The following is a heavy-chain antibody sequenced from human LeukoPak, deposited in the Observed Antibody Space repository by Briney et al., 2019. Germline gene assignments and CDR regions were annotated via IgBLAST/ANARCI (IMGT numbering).Heavy chain of an antibody. V-gene: IGHV3-23*01. Sequence: GGSLRLSCAASGFTFSSYAMSWVRQAPGKGLEWVSAISGSGGSTYYADSVKGRFTISRDNSKNTLYLQMNSLRAEDTAVYYCAKELGGYDSQYEYFDYWGQGTLVTVSS. D-gene: IGHD5-12*01. CDR1: GFTFSSYA. J-gene: IGHJ4*02. CDR2: ISGSGGST. CDR3: AKELGGYDSQYEYFDY.